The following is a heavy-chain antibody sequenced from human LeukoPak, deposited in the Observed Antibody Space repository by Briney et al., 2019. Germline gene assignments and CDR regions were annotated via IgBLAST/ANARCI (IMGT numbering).Heavy chain of an antibody. D-gene: IGHD5-18*01. V-gene: IGHV1-46*01. CDR2: INPGGGST. CDR3: ARDLVAAMGPAYYYYMDV. J-gene: IGHJ6*03. Sequence: ASVKVSCKASGYTFTSYYMHWVRQAPGQGLEWMGIINPGGGSTSYAQKFQGRVTMTRDMSTSTVYMELSSLRSEDTAVYYCARDLVAAMGPAYYYYMDVWGKGTTVTVSS. CDR1: GYTFTSYY.